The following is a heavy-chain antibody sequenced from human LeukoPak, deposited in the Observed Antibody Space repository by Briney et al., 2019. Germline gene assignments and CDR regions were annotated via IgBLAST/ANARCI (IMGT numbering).Heavy chain of an antibody. CDR2: IYYSGST. Sequence: PSETLSLTCTVSGGSISSSSYYWGWIRQPPGKGLEWIGSIYYSGSTYYNPSLKSRVTISVDTSKNQFSLKLSSVTAADTAVYYCAPIAAAEDFDYCGQGTLVTVSS. CDR3: APIAAAEDFDY. V-gene: IGHV4-39*01. J-gene: IGHJ4*02. CDR1: GGSISSSSYY. D-gene: IGHD6-13*01.